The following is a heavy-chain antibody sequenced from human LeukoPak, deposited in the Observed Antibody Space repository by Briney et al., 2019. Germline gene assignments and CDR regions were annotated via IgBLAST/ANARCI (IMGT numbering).Heavy chain of an antibody. Sequence: SETLSLTCAVYGGSFSAYYWSWIRQPPGKGLEWIAEINHSGSTNHNPSLKSRVTISVDTSKNQFSLKLSSVTAADTAVYYCARRCSGGTCYSYWGQGTLVTVSS. CDR1: GGSFSAYY. V-gene: IGHV4-34*01. CDR2: INHSGST. CDR3: ARRCSGGTCYSY. J-gene: IGHJ4*02. D-gene: IGHD2-15*01.